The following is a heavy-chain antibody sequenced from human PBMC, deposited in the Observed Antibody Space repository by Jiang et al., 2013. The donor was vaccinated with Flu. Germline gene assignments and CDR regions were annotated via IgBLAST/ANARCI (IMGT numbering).Heavy chain of an antibody. D-gene: IGHD3-3*01. CDR3: ARDSAMGLEWLLSSYYYYMDV. J-gene: IGHJ6*03. Sequence: VQLLESGGGLVKPGGSLRLSCAASGFTFSSYSMNWVRQAPGKGLEWVSSISSSSSYIYYADSVKGRFTISRDNAKNSLYLQMNSLRAEDTAVYYCARDSAMGLEWLLSSYYYYMDVWGKGTTVTVSS. CDR2: ISSSSSYI. CDR1: GFTFSSYS. V-gene: IGHV3-21*01.